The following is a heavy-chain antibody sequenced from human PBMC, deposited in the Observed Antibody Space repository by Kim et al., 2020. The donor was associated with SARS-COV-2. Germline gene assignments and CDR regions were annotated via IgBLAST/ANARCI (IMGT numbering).Heavy chain of an antibody. Sequence: SETLSLTCLVSGGSVNTPDYYWTWIRQRPGEGLEWIGNIRNRDYANADHNPSLESRLIISVDTSKMQSSLRLLSVTAADTAHYYCAIVSTVIRGMGTDDAFDMWGQGAMVIVSS. D-gene: IGHD3-10*01. V-gene: IGHV4-31*03. J-gene: IGHJ3*02. CDR2: IRNRDYANA. CDR3: AIVSTVIRGMGTDDAFDM. CDR1: GGSVNTPDYY.